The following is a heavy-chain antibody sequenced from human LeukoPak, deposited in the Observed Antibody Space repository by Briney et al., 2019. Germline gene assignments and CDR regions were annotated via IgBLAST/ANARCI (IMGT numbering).Heavy chain of an antibody. CDR1: GFTFGNYA. D-gene: IGHD3-10*01. CDR2: ISWNSDTT. J-gene: IGHJ4*02. CDR3: AKSGDLGSFYTHFCDY. V-gene: IGHV3-9*01. Sequence: GGSLRLSCAASGFTFGNYAIRWVRQVPGKGLEWVSGISWNSDTTGYADSVKGRFTISRHNAKNSVYLQMSSLRPEDTAFYYCAKSGDLGSFYTHFCDYWGQGILVTVSS.